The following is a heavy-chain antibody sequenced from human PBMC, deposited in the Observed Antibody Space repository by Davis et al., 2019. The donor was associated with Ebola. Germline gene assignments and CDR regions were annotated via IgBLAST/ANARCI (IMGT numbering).Heavy chain of an antibody. CDR3: AKDIADITMINTQASGMDY. CDR2: ISSSSSTI. V-gene: IGHV3-48*01. Sequence: GGSLRLSCAASGFTFSSYSMNWVRQAPGKGLEWVSYISSSSSTIYYADAVKGRFTISRDNAKNSLYLQMNSLRTEDTALYYCAKDIADITMINTQASGMDYWGQGTLVTVSS. CDR1: GFTFSSYS. D-gene: IGHD3-22*01. J-gene: IGHJ4*02.